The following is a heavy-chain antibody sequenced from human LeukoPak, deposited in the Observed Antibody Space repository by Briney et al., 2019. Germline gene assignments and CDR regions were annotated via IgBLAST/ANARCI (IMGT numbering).Heavy chain of an antibody. D-gene: IGHD3-22*01. CDR3: AKMGVGLRLEGWDYYDSSGPSDY. J-gene: IGHJ4*02. CDR2: ISGSGGST. Sequence: GGSLRLSCAASGFTFSSYAMSWVRQAPGKGLEWVSAISGSGGSTYYADSVKGRFTISRDNSKNTLYLQMNSLRAEDTAVYYCAKMGVGLRLEGWDYYDSSGPSDYWGQGTLVTVSS. CDR1: GFTFSSYA. V-gene: IGHV3-23*01.